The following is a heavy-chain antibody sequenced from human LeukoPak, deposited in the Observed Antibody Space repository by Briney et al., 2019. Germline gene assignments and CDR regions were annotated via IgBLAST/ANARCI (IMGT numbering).Heavy chain of an antibody. Sequence: GASVKVSCEAAGYTFSNFGISWVRQAPGQGLEWMGWINTYNERTNYAEKFQGRVSMTTDTSTSTAYMEVRSLRSDDTAVYYCARGLTGMMDSDHWGQGTLVTVSS. CDR1: GYTFSNFG. CDR2: INTYNERT. CDR3: ARGLTGMMDSDH. D-gene: IGHD2-8*01. J-gene: IGHJ4*02. V-gene: IGHV1-18*01.